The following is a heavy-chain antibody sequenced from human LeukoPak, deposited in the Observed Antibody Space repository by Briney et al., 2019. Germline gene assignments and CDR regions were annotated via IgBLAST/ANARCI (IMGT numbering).Heavy chain of an antibody. Sequence: GGSLRLSCAASGFTFSSYAMNWVRQAPGKGLEWVSAISGSGGNTYYADSVKGRFTISRDNAKNSLYLQMNSLRAEDTAVYYCARGGPGSYNASDIWGQGTMVTVSS. CDR3: ARGGPGSYNASDI. CDR1: GFTFSSYA. CDR2: ISGSGGNT. D-gene: IGHD1-26*01. J-gene: IGHJ3*02. V-gene: IGHV3-23*01.